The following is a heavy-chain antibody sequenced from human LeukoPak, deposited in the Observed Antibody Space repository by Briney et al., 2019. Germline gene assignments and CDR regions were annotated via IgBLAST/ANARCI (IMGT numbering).Heavy chain of an antibody. CDR1: GFTFSSYA. J-gene: IGHJ5*02. Sequence: PGGSLGLSCAASGFTFSSYAMHWVRQAPGKGLEYVSAISSNGGSTYYANSVKGRFTISRDNSKNTLYLQMGSLRAEDMAVYYCARGLDIVVVPAAICLYWFDPWGQGTLVTVSS. CDR3: ARGLDIVVVPAAICLYWFDP. CDR2: ISSNGGST. V-gene: IGHV3-64*01. D-gene: IGHD2-2*02.